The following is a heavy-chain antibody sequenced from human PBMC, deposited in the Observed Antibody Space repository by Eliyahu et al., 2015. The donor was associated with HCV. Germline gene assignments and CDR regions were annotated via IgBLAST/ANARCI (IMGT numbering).Heavy chain of an antibody. V-gene: IGHV3-33*01. Sequence: QVQLVESGGGVVQPGGSLRLSCAASGFNFRTYAMHWVRQAPGKGLEWVAVIWYNGSKGYYVDSVRGRFTVSRDNSKNILYLQMDSLRAEDTAVYHCARAPGTDAFDMWGQGTMVNV. J-gene: IGHJ3*02. CDR2: IWYNGSKG. CDR3: ARAPGTDAFDM. D-gene: IGHD1-1*01. CDR1: GFNFRTYA.